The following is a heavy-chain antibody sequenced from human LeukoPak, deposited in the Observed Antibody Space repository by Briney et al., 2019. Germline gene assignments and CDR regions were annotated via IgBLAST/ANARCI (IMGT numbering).Heavy chain of an antibody. CDR2: ISHDGRNT. Sequence: GGSLRLSCAASGFTFKSFAFHWVRQAPGKGLEWLAVISHDGRNTYYADSVKGRFTISRDNSKNTLFFQVNKSGVEDTAVYYCARGGSIETHYFVDLWGQGTLVTVSS. J-gene: IGHJ5*02. V-gene: IGHV3-30*04. CDR1: GFTFKSFA. D-gene: IGHD2/OR15-2a*01. CDR3: ARGGSIETHYFVDL.